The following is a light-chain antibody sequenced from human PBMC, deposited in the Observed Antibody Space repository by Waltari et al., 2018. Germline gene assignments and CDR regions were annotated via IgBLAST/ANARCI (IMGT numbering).Light chain of an antibody. CDR3: QQYNNWPRT. V-gene: IGKV3-15*01. J-gene: IGKJ1*01. CDR1: QSVSSN. CDR2: GAS. Sequence: EIVMTQSPATLSVSPGERATLSCRASQSVSSNLTWYQQKPGQAPRCLIYGASSRATGIPARFSGSGSGTEFTLTISSMQSEDFAVYYGQQYNNWPRTFGQGTKVEIK.